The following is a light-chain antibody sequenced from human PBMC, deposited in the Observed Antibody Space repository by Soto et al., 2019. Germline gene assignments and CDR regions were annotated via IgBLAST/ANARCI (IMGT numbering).Light chain of an antibody. CDR3: SSFTSSTTLI. CDR1: SGDVGAYNY. Sequence: QSALTQPAPVSGSPGQSITISCTGTSGDVGAYNYVSWYQQHPGKAPKLMIYDVSNRPSGVSNRFSGSKSGNTASLTISGLQAEDEADYYFSSFTSSTTLIFGGGTKLTVL. CDR2: DVS. V-gene: IGLV2-14*03. J-gene: IGLJ2*01.